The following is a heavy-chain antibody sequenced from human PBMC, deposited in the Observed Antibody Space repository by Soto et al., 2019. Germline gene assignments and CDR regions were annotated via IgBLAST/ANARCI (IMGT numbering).Heavy chain of an antibody. CDR3: ARDLGSGWDY. CDR2: INAGNGNT. CDR1: GYTFTSYA. J-gene: IGHJ4*02. V-gene: IGHV1-3*05. Sequence: QVQLVQSGAEEKKPGASVKVSCKASGYTFTSYAMPWVRQAPGQRLEWMGWINAGNGNTQYSQKFQGRVTITRDTSASTAYMELSSLRSEDTAVYYCARDLGSGWDYWGQGTLVTFSS. D-gene: IGHD6-19*01.